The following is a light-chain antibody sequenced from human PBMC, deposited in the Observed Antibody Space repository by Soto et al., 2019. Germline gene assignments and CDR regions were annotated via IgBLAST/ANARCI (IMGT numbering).Light chain of an antibody. CDR3: LLYFGGYVV. CDR1: TGAVTSGYY. V-gene: IGLV7-43*01. CDR2: STD. J-gene: IGLJ2*01. Sequence: QTVVTQEPSLTVSPGGTVTLTCASSTGAVTSGYYPNWVQQKPGQTPRALIYSTDNKHSWTPARFSGSLFGGKAALTLSGAQPEDEAEYYCLLYFGGYVVFGGGTKVTVL.